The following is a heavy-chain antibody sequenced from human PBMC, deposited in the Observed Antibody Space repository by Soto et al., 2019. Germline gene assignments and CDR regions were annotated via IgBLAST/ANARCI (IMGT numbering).Heavy chain of an antibody. CDR2: VYYSGST. V-gene: IGHV4-59*01. CDR1: GGSISPYS. CDR3: VRSNYYGSGDY. D-gene: IGHD3-10*01. J-gene: IGHJ4*02. Sequence: SETLSLTCSVSGGSISPYSWSWIRQPPGKGLEWIGYVYYSGSTTYNPSLRSRVTISVDTSKNQFSLRLTSVTAADTAVYYCVRSNYYGSGDYWGQGTLVTVSS.